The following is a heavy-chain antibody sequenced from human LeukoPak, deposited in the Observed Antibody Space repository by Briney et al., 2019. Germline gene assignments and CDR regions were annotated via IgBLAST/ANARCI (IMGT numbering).Heavy chain of an antibody. Sequence: PGGSLRLSCAASGSTFSDSYMSWIRQAPGKGLEWVSYISSRSSNTDYADSVKGRFTISRDNAKNSLYLQMNSLRAEDTAVYYCARVGTASSRDYWGQGTLVTVSS. J-gene: IGHJ4*02. CDR3: ARVGTASSRDY. CDR2: ISSRSSNT. CDR1: GSTFSDSY. D-gene: IGHD6-13*01. V-gene: IGHV3-11*05.